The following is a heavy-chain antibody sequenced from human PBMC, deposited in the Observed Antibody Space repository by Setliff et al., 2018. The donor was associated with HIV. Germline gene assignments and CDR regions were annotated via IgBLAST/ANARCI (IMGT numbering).Heavy chain of an antibody. D-gene: IGHD5-18*01. J-gene: IGHJ4*02. CDR2: IYTSGST. V-gene: IGHV4-4*07. Sequence: SETLSLTCTVSGGSISSYYWSWIRQPAGKGLEWIGRIYTSGSTNYNPSPSSRVTMSVDTSKNQYSLKLRSVAAAAAAVYYCARADPSYGYDIDYWGQGTLVTVSS. CDR3: ARADPSYGYDIDY. CDR1: GGSISSYY.